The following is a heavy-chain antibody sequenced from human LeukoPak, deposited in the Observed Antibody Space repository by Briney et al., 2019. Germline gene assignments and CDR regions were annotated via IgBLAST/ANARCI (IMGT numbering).Heavy chain of an antibody. Sequence: GESLKISCKGSGYSFSSYWIGWVRQMPGKGLEWMGIIYPGDSDTRYSPSFQGQVTVSADKSINTAYLQWSSLKASDTAMYYCARHNSIVGATTKALDIWGQGTMVTVSS. J-gene: IGHJ3*02. CDR3: ARHNSIVGATTKALDI. D-gene: IGHD1-26*01. CDR1: GYSFSSYW. CDR2: IYPGDSDT. V-gene: IGHV5-51*01.